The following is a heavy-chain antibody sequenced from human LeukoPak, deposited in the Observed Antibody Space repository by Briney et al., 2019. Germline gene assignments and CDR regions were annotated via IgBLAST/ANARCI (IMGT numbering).Heavy chain of an antibody. Sequence: PGGSLRLSCAASEFIFRNYAMHWVRQAPGKGLEYVSAISSSGDNTYYGNSVRGRFTISRDNSKNTLFLQMGSLRVEDTAVYYCVREERGLAIDYWGQGTLVTVSS. V-gene: IGHV3-64*01. D-gene: IGHD5-12*01. CDR2: ISSSGDNT. J-gene: IGHJ4*02. CDR1: EFIFRNYA. CDR3: VREERGLAIDY.